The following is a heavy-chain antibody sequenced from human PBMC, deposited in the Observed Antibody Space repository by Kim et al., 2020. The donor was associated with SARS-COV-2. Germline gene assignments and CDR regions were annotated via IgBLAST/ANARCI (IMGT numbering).Heavy chain of an antibody. D-gene: IGHD4-17*01. V-gene: IGHV3-11*03. Sequence: TNDADSVKGRFAISRDTAKNSLYLQMNSLRADDTALYCCASSTKMTTVDYWGQGTLVTVSS. CDR2: T. CDR3: ASSTKMTTVDY. J-gene: IGHJ4*02.